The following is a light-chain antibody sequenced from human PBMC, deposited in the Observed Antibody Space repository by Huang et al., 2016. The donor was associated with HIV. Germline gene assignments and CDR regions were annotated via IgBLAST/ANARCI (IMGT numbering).Light chain of an antibody. V-gene: IGKV3-20*01. CDR1: QSISTSY. Sequence: EIVLTQSPGTLSLAPGERATVSCRASQSISTSYLAWYQQKPGQAPSLFIYGASSIATVIPDRFTGSGSGTDFTLTISRLEPEDFAMYYCQQYVTSPTFGQGTELEIK. CDR2: GAS. CDR3: QQYVTSPT. J-gene: IGKJ2*01.